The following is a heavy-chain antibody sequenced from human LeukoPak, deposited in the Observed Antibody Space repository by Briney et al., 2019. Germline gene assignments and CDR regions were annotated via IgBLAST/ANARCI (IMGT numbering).Heavy chain of an antibody. Sequence: ASVKVSCKASGYTFTSYYMQWVRQAPGQGFEWMGMISPTGGNTNYAQNFQGRVTMTRDTSTTTVYMELSSVTAADTAVYYCAREGHQWLTGYWYFDLWGRGTLVTVSS. V-gene: IGHV1-46*01. CDR1: GYTFTSYY. D-gene: IGHD6-19*01. CDR2: ISPTGGNT. J-gene: IGHJ2*01. CDR3: AREGHQWLTGYWYFDL.